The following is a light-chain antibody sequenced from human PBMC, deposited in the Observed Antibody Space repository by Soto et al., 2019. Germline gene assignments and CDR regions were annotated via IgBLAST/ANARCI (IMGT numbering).Light chain of an antibody. V-gene: IGKV3-15*01. CDR1: QSISNN. CDR3: QQYNTWPLT. J-gene: IGKJ4*01. Sequence: EVVMTQSPATLSVSPGERATLSCRASQSISNNLAWYQQKAGQAPRLLIYGASTRATGIPATFSGSGSGTGFTLTISSLQSEDFAIYFCQQYNTWPLTFGGGTKVEIK. CDR2: GAS.